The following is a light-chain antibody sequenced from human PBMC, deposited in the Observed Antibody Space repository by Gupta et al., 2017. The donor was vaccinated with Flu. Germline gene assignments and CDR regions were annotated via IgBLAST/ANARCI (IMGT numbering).Light chain of an antibody. CDR3: QQRSNRPPYT. CDR2: DAS. CDR1: QSVSRY. V-gene: IGKV3-11*01. J-gene: IGKJ2*01. Sequence: ERAPPSCRASQSVSRYLSWYQQKPGQAPRLLIYDASNRATGIPARFSGRGSGTDFTLTISSLEPEDFAVYYCQQRSNRPPYTFGQGTKLQIK.